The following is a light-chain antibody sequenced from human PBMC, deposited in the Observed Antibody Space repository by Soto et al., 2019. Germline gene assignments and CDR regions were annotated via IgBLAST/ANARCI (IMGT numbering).Light chain of an antibody. CDR2: TAS. J-gene: IGKJ2*01. V-gene: IGKV3-15*01. CDR3: QQYYNWPLEYT. CDR1: QSVSRK. Sequence: EIVMTQSPGTLSVSPGERVTLSCRASQSVSRKVAWYQQKPGQAPRLLIFTASLRATGVPARFSGSGSGTEFTLTISSLQSEDFAVYWCQQYYNWPLEYTFGQGTKLEI.